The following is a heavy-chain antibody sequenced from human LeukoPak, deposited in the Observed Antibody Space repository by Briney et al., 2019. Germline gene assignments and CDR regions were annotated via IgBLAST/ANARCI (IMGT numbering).Heavy chain of an antibody. CDR3: ARDLSRWGYSPLPV. J-gene: IGHJ6*04. CDR1: GFTFSAYG. CDR2: IWYDGSNK. D-gene: IGHD5-18*01. V-gene: IGHV3-33*01. Sequence: GRSLRLSCAASGFTFSAYGMHWVRQAPGKGLEWVAVIWYDGSNKYYADSVKGRLTISRDNSKNTLYLQMNSLRAEDTAVYYCARDLSRWGYSPLPVWGKGTTVSVSS.